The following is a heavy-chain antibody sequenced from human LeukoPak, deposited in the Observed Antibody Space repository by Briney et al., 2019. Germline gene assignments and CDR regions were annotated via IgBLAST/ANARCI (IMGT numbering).Heavy chain of an antibody. CDR1: GGSLSGYY. CDR2: INYSGST. CDR3: ARDKCASSTCQMRYVFDV. V-gene: IGHV4-34*01. J-gene: IGHJ3*01. Sequence: SETLSLTCAIYGGSLSGYYWRGIRQPPARGREGVGKINYSGSTSYKPSLKRRVTISVDTSKSQFSLKLSSVTAADTALYCCARDKCASSTCQMRYVFDVGGQGTMVTVSS. D-gene: IGHD4/OR15-4a*01.